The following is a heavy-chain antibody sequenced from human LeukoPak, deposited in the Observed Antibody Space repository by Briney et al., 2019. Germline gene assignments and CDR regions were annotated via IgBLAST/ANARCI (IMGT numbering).Heavy chain of an antibody. Sequence: GGSLRLSCAASGFTFSSYGMSWVRQAPGKGLEWVSYISSSSSTIYYADSVKGRFTISRDNAKNSLYLQMNSLRAEDTALYYCARWLVSVTTEGNYYYYMDVWGKGTTVTVSS. D-gene: IGHD4-17*01. CDR1: GFTFSSYG. CDR2: ISSSSSTI. V-gene: IGHV3-48*04. J-gene: IGHJ6*03. CDR3: ARWLVSVTTEGNYYYYMDV.